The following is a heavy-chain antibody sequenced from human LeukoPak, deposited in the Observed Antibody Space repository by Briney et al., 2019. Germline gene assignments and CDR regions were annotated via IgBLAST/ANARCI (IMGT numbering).Heavy chain of an antibody. Sequence: SVKVSCKASGYTFTSYDINWVRQAPGQGLEWMGGIIPIFGTAIYAQKFQGRVTITADESTSTAYLELSSLRSEDTAVYYCARAGIAAFSAFDYWGQGTLVTVSS. CDR1: GYTFTSYD. J-gene: IGHJ4*02. CDR3: ARAGIAAFSAFDY. D-gene: IGHD6-13*01. V-gene: IGHV1-69*13. CDR2: IIPIFGTA.